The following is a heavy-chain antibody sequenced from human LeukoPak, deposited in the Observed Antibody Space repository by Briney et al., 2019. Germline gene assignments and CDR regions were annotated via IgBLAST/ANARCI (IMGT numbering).Heavy chain of an antibody. CDR2: ISTSSGTI. V-gene: IGHV3-48*04. J-gene: IGHJ6*03. D-gene: IGHD3-22*01. Sequence: GGSLRLSCAASGFTFSSYSMNWVRQAPGKGLEWVSYISTSSGTIYYADSVKGRFTISRDNAKNSLYLQMNSLRAEDTAVYYCARCYDSSGYYSNYHMDVWGKGTTVTVS. CDR1: GFTFSSYS. CDR3: ARCYDSSGYYSNYHMDV.